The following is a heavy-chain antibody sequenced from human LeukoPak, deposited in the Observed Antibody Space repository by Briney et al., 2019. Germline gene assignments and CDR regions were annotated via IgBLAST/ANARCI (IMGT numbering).Heavy chain of an antibody. D-gene: IGHD1-26*01. Sequence: PGGSLRLSCAASGFTVSSNYMSWVRKAPGKGLEWVSVIYSGGSTYYADSVKGRFTISRDNSKNTLYLQMNSLRAEDTAVYYCASVTVGATTDYWGQGTLVTVSS. J-gene: IGHJ4*02. CDR1: GFTVSSNY. V-gene: IGHV3-66*01. CDR3: ASVTVGATTDY. CDR2: IYSGGST.